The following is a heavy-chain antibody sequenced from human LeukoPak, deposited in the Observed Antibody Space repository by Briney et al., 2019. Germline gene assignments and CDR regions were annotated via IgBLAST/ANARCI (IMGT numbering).Heavy chain of an antibody. CDR2: ISSSSSYI. D-gene: IGHD1-26*01. CDR1: GFTFSSYS. Sequence: GGSLRLPCAASGFTFSSYSMNWVRQAPGKGLEWVSSISSSSSYIYYADSVKGRFTISRDNAKNSLYLQMNSLRAEDTAVYYCARGATRLRYYFDYWGQGTLVTVSS. V-gene: IGHV3-21*01. CDR3: ARGATRLRYYFDY. J-gene: IGHJ4*02.